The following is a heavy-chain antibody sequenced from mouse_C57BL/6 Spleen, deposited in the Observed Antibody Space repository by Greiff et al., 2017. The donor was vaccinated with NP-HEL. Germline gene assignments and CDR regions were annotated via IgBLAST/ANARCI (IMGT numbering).Heavy chain of an antibody. CDR1: GYTFTSYG. Sequence: QVHVKQSGAELARPGASVKLSCKASGYTFTSYGISWVKQRTGQGLEWIGEIYPRSGNTYYNEKFKGKATLTADKSSSTAYMELRSLTSEDSAVYFCARLGYYGNYYAMDYWGQGTSVTVSS. J-gene: IGHJ4*01. V-gene: IGHV1-81*01. CDR2: IYPRSGNT. D-gene: IGHD1-1*01. CDR3: ARLGYYGNYYAMDY.